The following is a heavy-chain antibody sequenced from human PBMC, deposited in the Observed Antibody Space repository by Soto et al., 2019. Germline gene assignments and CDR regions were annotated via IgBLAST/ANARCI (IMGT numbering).Heavy chain of an antibody. J-gene: IGHJ4*02. CDR3: AKGRPGVAAAPDY. V-gene: IGHV3-23*01. D-gene: IGHD2-21*01. CDR1: GLTFSDFA. Sequence: EVQLLESGGGSVHPGESLRLSCAASGLTFSDFAMAWVRQAPGKGLEWVSSASGSGSGTYYADSVKGRFTISRDNSKNTLFLHMTNLRAGDTALYFCAKGRPGVAAAPDYWGQGTLVTVSS. CDR2: ASGSGSGT.